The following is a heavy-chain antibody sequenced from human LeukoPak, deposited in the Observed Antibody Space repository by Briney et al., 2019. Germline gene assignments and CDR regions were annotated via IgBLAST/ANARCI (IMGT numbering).Heavy chain of an antibody. CDR2: IEPSDSYT. CDR1: GYTSTSYW. CDR3: ARDVWRLRGILATTD. D-gene: IGHD3-3*01. Sequence: GESLKISCKSSGYTSTSYWITGVRQMHWKGLEWVGRIEPSDSYTNYSPSFQGHVTISADKSISIAYLQWSSLKASDTAMYYCARDVWRLRGILATTDWGQGTLVTVSS. J-gene: IGHJ4*02. V-gene: IGHV5-10-1*01.